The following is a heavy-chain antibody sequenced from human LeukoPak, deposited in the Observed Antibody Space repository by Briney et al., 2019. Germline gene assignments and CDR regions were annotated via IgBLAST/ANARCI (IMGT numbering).Heavy chain of an antibody. Sequence: ASVKASCKASGYTFTSYDMHTVRQAPGQGLEGMGIINPSGGSTSYSQKFQGRVTMTRDTSTSTVYMELSRLRSEDTAVYYCARGLLLVTSFAYWGQGKLVTVSS. V-gene: IGHV1-46*01. J-gene: IGHJ4*02. D-gene: IGHD2-15*01. CDR2: INPSGGST. CDR3: ARGLLLVTSFAY. CDR1: GYTFTSYD.